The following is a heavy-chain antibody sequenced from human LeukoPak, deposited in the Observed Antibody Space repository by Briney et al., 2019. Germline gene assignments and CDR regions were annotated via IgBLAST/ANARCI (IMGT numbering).Heavy chain of an antibody. CDR2: ISGSGGST. Sequence: GGSLRLSCATSGFTFRNYWMSWLRQAPGKGLEWVSAISGSGGSTYYADSVKGRFTISRDNSKNTLYLQMNSLRAEDTAVYYCAKIGDYDSSGRYFDYWGQGTLVTVSS. CDR1: GFTFRNYW. V-gene: IGHV3-23*01. D-gene: IGHD3-22*01. J-gene: IGHJ4*02. CDR3: AKIGDYDSSGRYFDY.